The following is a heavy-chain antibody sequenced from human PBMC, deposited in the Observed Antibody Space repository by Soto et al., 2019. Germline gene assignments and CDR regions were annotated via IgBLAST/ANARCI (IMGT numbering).Heavy chain of an antibody. CDR2: IYYTGST. Sequence: PSGALSRNCAGSGGASSSYYWTWIRQPPGKGLEWIGYIYYTGSTNYNPSLKSRVTISVDTSKNQFSLKLSSVTAADTAVYYCARDPSIAPRTSWFDPWGQGTLVTVSS. D-gene: IGHD6-6*01. CDR1: GGASSSYY. CDR3: ARDPSIAPRTSWFDP. J-gene: IGHJ5*02. V-gene: IGHV4-59*01.